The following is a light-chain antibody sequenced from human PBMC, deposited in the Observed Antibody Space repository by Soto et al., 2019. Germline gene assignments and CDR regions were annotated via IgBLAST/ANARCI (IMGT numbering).Light chain of an antibody. V-gene: IGLV3-1*01. CDR3: QAWDRSAVI. J-gene: IGLJ2*01. Sequence: SSELTQPPSVSVSPGQTATITCSGDRLENKHVSWYQQKPGQSPLVVIYQDFKRPSGIPDRFSGANSGNTATLTISGTQTMDEADYFCQAWDRSAVIFGRGTKLTVL. CDR2: QDF. CDR1: RLENKH.